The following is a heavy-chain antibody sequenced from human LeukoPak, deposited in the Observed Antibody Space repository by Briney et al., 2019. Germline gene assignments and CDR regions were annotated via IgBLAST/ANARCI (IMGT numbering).Heavy chain of an antibody. V-gene: IGHV1-18*01. Sequence: ASVKVSCKASGYTSTNYGISWVRQAPGQGLEWMGWISINRGNTNYAQKFQGRVTIIADKSTSTAYMELSSLRSEDTAVYYCARRYCTNGVCYHDRGAFDIWGQGTMVIVSS. J-gene: IGHJ3*02. CDR1: GYTSTNYG. CDR2: ISINRGNT. CDR3: ARRYCTNGVCYHDRGAFDI. D-gene: IGHD2-8*01.